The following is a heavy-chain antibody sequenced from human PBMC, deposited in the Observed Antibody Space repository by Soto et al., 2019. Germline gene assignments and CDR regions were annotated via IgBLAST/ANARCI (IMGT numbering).Heavy chain of an antibody. D-gene: IGHD3-10*01. CDR1: EFTFSGRS. J-gene: IGHJ6*03. V-gene: IGHV3-74*01. CDR3: ARVWSGPDV. Sequence: EVQLVESGGGLVQPGGSLRLSCAASEFTFSGRSVHWVRQAPGKGLVWVSGIDKVGTDSTYADSVKGQSTSSRDNAKNTVYLQMNSRSIEDTAVYYGARVWSGPDVSGKGTTVTVSS. CDR2: IDKVGTDS.